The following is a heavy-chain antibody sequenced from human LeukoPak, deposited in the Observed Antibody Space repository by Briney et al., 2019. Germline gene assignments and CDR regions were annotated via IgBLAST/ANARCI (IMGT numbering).Heavy chain of an antibody. CDR3: VATLDY. J-gene: IGHJ4*02. Sequence: GGSLRLSCAASGFTFSSYAMHWVRQAPGKGLEWVAVISYDGSNKYYADSVKGRFTISRDNSKNTLYLRMNSLRAEDTAVYYCVATLDYWGQGTLVTVSS. V-gene: IGHV3-30*01. CDR2: ISYDGSNK. CDR1: GFTFSSYA.